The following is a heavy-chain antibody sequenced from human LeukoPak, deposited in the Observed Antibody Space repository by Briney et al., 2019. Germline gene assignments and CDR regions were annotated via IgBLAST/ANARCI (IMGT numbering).Heavy chain of an antibody. Sequence: GGSLRLSCAASGFTFSSYGMYWVRQAPGKGLEWVAVIWYDGSNKYYADSVKGRFTISRDNSKNTLYLQMNSLRAEDTAVYYCARDFEPVRVGATWPCWFDPWGQGTLVTVSS. CDR3: ARDFEPVRVGATWPCWFDP. CDR2: IWYDGSNK. V-gene: IGHV3-33*08. CDR1: GFTFSSYG. D-gene: IGHD1-26*01. J-gene: IGHJ5*02.